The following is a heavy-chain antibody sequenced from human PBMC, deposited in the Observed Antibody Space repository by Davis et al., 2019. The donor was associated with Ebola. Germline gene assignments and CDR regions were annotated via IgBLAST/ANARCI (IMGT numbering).Heavy chain of an antibody. CDR2: MNPNSGNT. Sequence: ASVKVSCKASGGTFSSYAISWVRQAPGQGLEWMGWMNPNSGNTGYAQKFQGRITMTRNTSISTAYMELSSLRAEDTAVYYCARGLYPRIVVVPAAYYYYYGMDVWGQGTTVTVSS. CDR3: ARGLYPRIVVVPAAYYYYYGMDV. V-gene: IGHV1-8*02. J-gene: IGHJ6*02. CDR1: GGTFSSYA. D-gene: IGHD2-2*01.